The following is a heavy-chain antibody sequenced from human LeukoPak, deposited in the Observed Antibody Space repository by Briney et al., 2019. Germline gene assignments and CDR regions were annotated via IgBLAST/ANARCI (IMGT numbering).Heavy chain of an antibody. J-gene: IGHJ4*02. D-gene: IGHD2-2*01. CDR2: INNDGRGT. V-gene: IGHV3-74*01. CDR3: AVGYCSSTSCFDFDY. Sequence: PGGSLRLSCVASGFTFSSYWMHWVRQAPGKGLVWVSHINNDGRGTSYADSVKGRFTISRDNAKSTLYLQINSLRAEDTAVYYCAVGYCSSTSCFDFDYWGQGTLSPSPQ. CDR1: GFTFSSYW.